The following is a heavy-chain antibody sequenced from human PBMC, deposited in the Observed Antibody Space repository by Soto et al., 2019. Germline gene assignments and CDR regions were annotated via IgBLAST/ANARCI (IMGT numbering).Heavy chain of an antibody. D-gene: IGHD3-22*01. J-gene: IGHJ4*02. V-gene: IGHV3-23*01. CDR3: AKHGGYYYDSSGGIYLDY. CDR1: GFTFSNYA. CDR2: IRGSGGST. Sequence: EVQLLESGGGLVQPGGSLRLSCAASGFTFSNYAMSWVRQAPGKGLERVSGIRGSGGSTHYADSVKGRFTVSRDNSKNTLYMKMNSLRAEDTAVYYCAKHGGYYYDSSGGIYLDYWGQGTLVTVSS.